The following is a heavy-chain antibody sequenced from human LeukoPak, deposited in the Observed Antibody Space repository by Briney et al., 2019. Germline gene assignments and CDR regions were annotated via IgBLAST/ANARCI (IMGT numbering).Heavy chain of an antibody. CDR3: ARDGGTSRRYTFDY. D-gene: IGHD1-14*01. CDR2: TYYRSKWYD. V-gene: IGHV6-1*01. Sequence: SQTLSLTCALPGDTLSSINGAWDWVRQSPSRGLEWLGRTYYRSKWYDDYGEFLKGPTTLSPDPSKNQFSLHLDSVTPEETAVYYRARDGGTSRRYTFDYWGQGTLVSVSS. J-gene: IGHJ4*02. CDR1: GDTLSSINGA.